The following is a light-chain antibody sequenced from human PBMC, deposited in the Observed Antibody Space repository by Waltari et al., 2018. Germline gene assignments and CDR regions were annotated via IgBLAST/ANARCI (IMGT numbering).Light chain of an antibody. Sequence: DIQMTQSPSSLSASVGDRVTITCRAHQSVKNNLAWYQQAPGKAPKVLIHKASRLESGAPSRFSGSGYGTEFTLTISSLQPDDFATYYCQEYDSLPVTFGGGTKVEI. CDR3: QEYDSLPVT. V-gene: IGKV1-5*03. CDR1: QSVKNN. CDR2: KAS. J-gene: IGKJ4*01.